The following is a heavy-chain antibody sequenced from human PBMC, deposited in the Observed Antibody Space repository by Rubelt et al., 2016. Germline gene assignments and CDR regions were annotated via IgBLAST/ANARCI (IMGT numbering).Heavy chain of an antibody. Sequence: VKVSCKASGYTFTSYYMHWVRQAPGQGLEWMGIINPSGGSTSYAQKFQGRVTMTRDTSTSTVYMELSSLRSEDTAVYYCARDPLPYSSSWYGSDYWGQGTLVTVSS. CDR3: ARDPLPYSSSWYGSDY. V-gene: IGHV1-46*01. D-gene: IGHD6-13*01. CDR1: GYTFTSYY. CDR2: INPSGGST. J-gene: IGHJ4*02.